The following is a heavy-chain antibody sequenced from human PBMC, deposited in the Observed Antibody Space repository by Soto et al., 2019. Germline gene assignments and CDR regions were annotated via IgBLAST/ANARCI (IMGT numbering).Heavy chain of an antibody. J-gene: IGHJ4*02. V-gene: IGHV3-23*01. Sequence: GGSLRLSCAASGFTFSSYAMSWVRQAPGKGLEWVSAISGSGGSTYYANSVKGRFTISRDNSKNTLFLQIDSLRAEDTALYYCAKDRGLLGGVAGIMDFWGQGTLVTVSS. CDR3: AKDRGLLGGVAGIMDF. D-gene: IGHD6-19*01. CDR2: ISGSGGST. CDR1: GFTFSSYA.